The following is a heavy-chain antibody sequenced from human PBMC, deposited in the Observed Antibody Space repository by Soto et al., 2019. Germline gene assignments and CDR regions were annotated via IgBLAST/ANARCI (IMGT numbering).Heavy chain of an antibody. Sequence: QVQLQESGPGLVKPSETLSLTCTVSGDSMTKYYWSWIRQPAGKGLEWIGRIYTSGSNNYNPSLKSRVTMSIDTSKNHFSLKLKSVTAADTAVYYCARTVGAADYFDFWGQGALVTVSS. D-gene: IGHD1-26*01. CDR2: IYTSGSN. CDR3: ARTVGAADYFDF. J-gene: IGHJ4*02. CDR1: GDSMTKYY. V-gene: IGHV4-4*07.